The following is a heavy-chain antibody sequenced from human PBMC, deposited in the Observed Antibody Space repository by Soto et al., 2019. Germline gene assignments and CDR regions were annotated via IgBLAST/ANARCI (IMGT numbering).Heavy chain of an antibody. CDR1: GFTFSSYA. D-gene: IGHD2-15*01. J-gene: IGHJ4*02. Sequence: LRLSCAASGFTFSSYAMHWVRQAPGKGLEWVAVISYDGSNKYYADSVKGRFTISRDNSKNTLYLQMNSLRAEDTAVYYCARVVVVAASYFDYWGQGALVT. CDR3: ARVVVVAASYFDY. CDR2: ISYDGSNK. V-gene: IGHV3-30-3*01.